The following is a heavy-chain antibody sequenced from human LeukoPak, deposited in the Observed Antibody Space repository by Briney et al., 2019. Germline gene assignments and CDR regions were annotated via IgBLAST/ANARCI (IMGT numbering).Heavy chain of an antibody. D-gene: IGHD3-22*01. Sequence: GGSLRLSCAASGFTVSSNYMSWVRQAPGKGLEWVSVIYSGGSTYYADSVKGRFTISRDNPKNTLYLQMNSLRAEDTAVYYCARLQDYYDSSGYYYGGMDVWGQGTTVTVSS. V-gene: IGHV3-53*01. CDR2: IYSGGST. CDR3: ARLQDYYDSSGYYYGGMDV. CDR1: GFTVSSNY. J-gene: IGHJ6*02.